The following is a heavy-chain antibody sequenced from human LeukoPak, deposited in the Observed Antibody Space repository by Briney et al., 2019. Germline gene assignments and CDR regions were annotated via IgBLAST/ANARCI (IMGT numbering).Heavy chain of an antibody. Sequence: GGSLRLSCAASGFTFSSYEMNWVRQAPGKGLEWVSYISSSGSTIYYADSVKGRFTISRDNAKNSLYLQMNSLRAEDTAVYYCARGSSSGWYFDYWGQGTLVTVSS. CDR2: ISSSGSTI. CDR1: GFTFSSYE. D-gene: IGHD6-19*01. J-gene: IGHJ4*02. CDR3: ARGSSSGWYFDY. V-gene: IGHV3-48*03.